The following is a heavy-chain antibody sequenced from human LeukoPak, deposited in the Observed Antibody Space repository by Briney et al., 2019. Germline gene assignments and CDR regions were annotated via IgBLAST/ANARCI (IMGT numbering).Heavy chain of an antibody. CDR1: NGSISSYY. CDR2: INHSGST. J-gene: IGHJ5*02. V-gene: IGHV4-34*01. CDR3: ARGRGAAAGHNWFDP. D-gene: IGHD6-13*01. Sequence: SETLSLTCTVSNGSISSYYWSWIRQPPGKGLEWIGEINHSGSTNYNPSLKSRVTISVDTSKNQFSLKLSSVTAADTAVYYCARGRGAAAGHNWFDPWGQGTLVTVSS.